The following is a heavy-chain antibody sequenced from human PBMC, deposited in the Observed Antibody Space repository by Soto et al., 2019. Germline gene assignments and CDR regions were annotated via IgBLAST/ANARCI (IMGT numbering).Heavy chain of an antibody. CDR1: GDSIRDGGYY. D-gene: IGHD4-4*01. V-gene: IGHV4-31*01. CDR2: IYFTGKA. CDR3: AKDPSPQPIPAVTPGWFDP. Sequence: PSETLSLTCTVSGDSIRDGGYYWAWIRQRPGQGLEWMGYIYFTGKANYNPSLENQLTMSVDMSRRQLYLRLTSVTAADTAVYFCAKDPSPQPIPAVTPGWFDPWGQGIAVTVSS. J-gene: IGHJ5*02.